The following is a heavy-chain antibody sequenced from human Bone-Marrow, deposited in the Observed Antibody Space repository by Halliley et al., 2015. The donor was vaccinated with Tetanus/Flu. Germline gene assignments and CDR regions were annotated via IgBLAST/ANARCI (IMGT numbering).Heavy chain of an antibody. Sequence: SISSSQKNYADSLKGRFSISRDNAQNSVYLQMNSLGAEDTAVYYCAKDYGRGYDPSTWHFDLWGRGTLVTVSS. D-gene: IGHD5-12*01. V-gene: IGHV3-11*06. J-gene: IGHJ2*01. CDR2: SISSSQK. CDR3: AKDYGRGYDPSTWHFDL.